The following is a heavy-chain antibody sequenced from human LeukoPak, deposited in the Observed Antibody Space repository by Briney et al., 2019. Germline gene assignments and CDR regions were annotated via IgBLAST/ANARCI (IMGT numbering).Heavy chain of an antibody. Sequence: PGGSLRLSCAASGFTFSSYSMNWVRQAPGKGLEWVSYISSSSSTIYYADSVKGRFTISRDNAKNSLYLQMNSLRAEDTAVYYCAPTVGAMNYWGQGTLVTVSS. CDR3: APTVGAMNY. CDR2: ISSSSSTI. J-gene: IGHJ4*02. CDR1: GFTFSSYS. D-gene: IGHD1-26*01. V-gene: IGHV3-48*01.